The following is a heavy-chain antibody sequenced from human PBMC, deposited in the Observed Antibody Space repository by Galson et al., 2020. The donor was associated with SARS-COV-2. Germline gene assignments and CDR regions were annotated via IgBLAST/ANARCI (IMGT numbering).Heavy chain of an antibody. D-gene: IGHD6-19*01. CDR3: ARDGIAVAGALGY. CDR1: GFTFSSYG. V-gene: IGHV3-33*01. J-gene: IGHJ4*02. CDR2: IWYDGSNK. Sequence: GGSLRLSCAASGFTFSSYGMHWVRQAPGKGLEWVAVIWYDGSNKYYADSVKGRFTISRDNSKNTLYLQMNSLRAEDTAVYYCARDGIAVAGALGYWGQGTLVTVSS.